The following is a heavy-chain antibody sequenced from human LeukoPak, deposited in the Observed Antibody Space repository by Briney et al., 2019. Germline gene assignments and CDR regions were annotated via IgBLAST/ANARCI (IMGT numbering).Heavy chain of an antibody. Sequence: PGGSLRLSCAASGFTFSCYEMNWVRQAPGKWLEWVSYISSSGSTIYYADSVKGRFTISRDNAKNSLYLQMNSLRAEDTAVYYCASPGGVAPFDYWGQGTLVTVSS. CDR2: ISSSGSTI. CDR3: ASPGGVAPFDY. CDR1: GFTFSCYE. D-gene: IGHD2-21*01. V-gene: IGHV3-48*03. J-gene: IGHJ4*02.